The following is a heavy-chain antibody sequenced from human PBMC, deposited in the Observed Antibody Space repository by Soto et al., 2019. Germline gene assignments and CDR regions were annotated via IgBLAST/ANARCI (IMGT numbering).Heavy chain of an antibody. Sequence: GGSLRLSCAASGFTFDDYAMHWVRQAPGKGLEWVSGISWNSGSIGYADSVKGRFTISRDNAKNSLYLQMNSLRAEDTALYYCAKDRATVVYYYMDVWGKGTTVTVSS. CDR2: ISWNSGSI. J-gene: IGHJ6*03. D-gene: IGHD1-26*01. CDR3: AKDRATVVYYYMDV. V-gene: IGHV3-9*01. CDR1: GFTFDDYA.